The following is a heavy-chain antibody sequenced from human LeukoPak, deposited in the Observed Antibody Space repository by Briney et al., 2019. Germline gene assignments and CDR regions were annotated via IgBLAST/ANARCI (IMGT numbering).Heavy chain of an antibody. D-gene: IGHD1-7*01. CDR1: GGSIAGYY. CDR3: ARSGDYNWNYY. J-gene: IGHJ4*02. Sequence: SETLSLIRTVSGGSIAGYYWTWIRQAPGKGLEWIGYIYDSGTTSYNPSLNSRVTISVDTSKSQFSLKLSSVTAADTAVYYCARSGDYNWNYYWGQGTLVTVSS. V-gene: IGHV4-59*01. CDR2: IYDSGTT.